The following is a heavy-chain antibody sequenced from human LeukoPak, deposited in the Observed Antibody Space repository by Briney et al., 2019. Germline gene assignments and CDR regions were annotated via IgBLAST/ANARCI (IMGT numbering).Heavy chain of an antibody. Sequence: ASVKVSCKASGYTFTSYGISWVRQAPGQGLEWMGWISAYNGNTNYAQKLQGRVTMTTDTSTSTAYMELRSLRSDDTAVYYCASVSASLYYDFWSGYRQFFDYWGQGTLVTVSS. V-gene: IGHV1-18*01. CDR1: GYTFTSYG. J-gene: IGHJ4*02. D-gene: IGHD3-3*01. CDR2: ISAYNGNT. CDR3: ASVSASLYYDFWSGYRQFFDY.